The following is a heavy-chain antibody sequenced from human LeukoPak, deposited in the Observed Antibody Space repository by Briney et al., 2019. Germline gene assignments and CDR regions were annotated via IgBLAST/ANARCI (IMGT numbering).Heavy chain of an antibody. CDR3: ARAIYRWRITMIVVVITGYFDY. CDR2: IYYSGST. Sequence: SETLSLTCTVSGGSISSSSYYWGWIRQPPGKGLEWIGSIYYSGSTYYNPSLKSRVTISVDTSKNQFSLKLSSVTAADTAVYYCARAIYRWRITMIVVVITGYFDYWGQGTLVTVSS. D-gene: IGHD3-22*01. V-gene: IGHV4-39*07. J-gene: IGHJ4*02. CDR1: GGSISSSSYY.